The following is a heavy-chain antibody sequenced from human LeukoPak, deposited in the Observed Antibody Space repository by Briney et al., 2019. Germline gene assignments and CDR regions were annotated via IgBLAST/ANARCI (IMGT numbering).Heavy chain of an antibody. Sequence: ASVKVSCKASGYTFTGYYMHWVRQAPGQGLEWMGWINPNSGDTNYAQKFQGRVTMTRDTSITTAYMELNRLTSDDTAVYFCARGSIVDYYVSGRNDAFDIWGQGTLVTVSS. D-gene: IGHD3-10*01. CDR2: INPNSGDT. V-gene: IGHV1-2*02. J-gene: IGHJ3*02. CDR1: GYTFTGYY. CDR3: ARGSIVDYYVSGRNDAFDI.